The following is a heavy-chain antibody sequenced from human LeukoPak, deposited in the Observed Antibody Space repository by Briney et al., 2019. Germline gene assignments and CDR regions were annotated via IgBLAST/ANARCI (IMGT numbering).Heavy chain of an antibody. J-gene: IGHJ4*02. Sequence: ASVKVSCKASGYTFTSYYMHLVRQAPGQGLEWMGIINPSGGSTSYAQRFQGRVTMTRDTSTSTVYMELSSLRSEDTAVYYCARDRGYYDSSGPGVSDYWGQGTLVTVSS. V-gene: IGHV1-46*01. D-gene: IGHD3-22*01. CDR2: INPSGGST. CDR1: GYTFTSYY. CDR3: ARDRGYYDSSGPGVSDY.